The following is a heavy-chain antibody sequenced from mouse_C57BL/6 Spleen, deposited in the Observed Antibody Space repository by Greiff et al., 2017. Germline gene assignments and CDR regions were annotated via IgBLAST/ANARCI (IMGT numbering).Heavy chain of an antibody. J-gene: IGHJ2*01. Sequence: QVQLKESGPELVKPGASVKISCKASGYAFSSSWMNWVKQRPGKGLEWIGRIYPGDGDTNYNGKFKGKATLTADKSSSTAYMQLSSLTSEDSAVYFCAREDGNYEGYFDYWGQGTTLTVSS. CDR2: IYPGDGDT. CDR1: GYAFSSSW. V-gene: IGHV1-82*01. D-gene: IGHD2-1*01. CDR3: AREDGNYEGYFDY.